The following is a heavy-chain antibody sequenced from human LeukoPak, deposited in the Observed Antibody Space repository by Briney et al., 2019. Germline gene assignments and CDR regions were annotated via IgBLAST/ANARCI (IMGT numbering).Heavy chain of an antibody. D-gene: IGHD2-15*01. Sequence: SETLSLTCAVYGGSFSGYYWSWIRQPPGKGLKWIGEINHSGSTNYNPSLKSRVTISVDTSKNQFSLKLSSVTAADTAVYYCARSITYCSGGSCYSRGPTYYFDYWGQGTLVTVSS. CDR2: INHSGST. V-gene: IGHV4-34*01. CDR3: ARSITYCSGGSCYSRGPTYYFDY. CDR1: GGSFSGYY. J-gene: IGHJ4*02.